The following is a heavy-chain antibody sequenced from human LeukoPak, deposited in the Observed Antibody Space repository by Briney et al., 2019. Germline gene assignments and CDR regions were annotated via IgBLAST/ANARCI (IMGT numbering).Heavy chain of an antibody. CDR2: INHSGST. J-gene: IGHJ6*03. V-gene: IGHV4-34*01. CDR1: GGSFSGYY. CDR3: AGSSRTKKGYYRGGGLYYYYYYMDV. D-gene: IGHD3-3*01. Sequence: SETLSLTCAVYGGSFSGYYWSWIRQPPGKGLEWIGEINHSGSTNYNPSLKSRVTISVDTSKNQFSLKLSSVTAADTAVYYCAGSSRTKKGYYRGGGLYYYYYYMDVWGKGTTVTVSS.